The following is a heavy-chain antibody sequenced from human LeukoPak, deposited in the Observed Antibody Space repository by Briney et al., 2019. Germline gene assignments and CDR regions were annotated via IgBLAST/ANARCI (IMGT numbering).Heavy chain of an antibody. CDR2: ISSSSSYI. V-gene: IGHV3-21*01. CDR3: ARFRDGYSDY. J-gene: IGHJ4*02. D-gene: IGHD5-12*01. CDR1: GFTFSSYA. Sequence: GGSLRLSCAASGFTFSSYAMSWVRQAPGKGLEWVPSISSSSSYIYYADSVKGRFTISRDNAKNSLYLQMNSLRAEDTAVYYCARFRDGYSDYWGQGTLVTVSS.